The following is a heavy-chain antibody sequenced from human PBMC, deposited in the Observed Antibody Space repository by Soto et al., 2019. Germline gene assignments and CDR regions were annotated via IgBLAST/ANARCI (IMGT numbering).Heavy chain of an antibody. J-gene: IGHJ4*02. V-gene: IGHV3-30*18. CDR1: GFTFSSYG. CDR3: AKSGVYYDFWSGYYFDY. D-gene: IGHD3-3*01. CDR2: ISYDGSNK. Sequence: LRLSCAASGFTFSSYGMHWVRQAPGKGLEWVAVISYDGSNKYYADSVKGRFTISRDNSKNTLYLQMNSLRAEDTAVYYCAKSGVYYDFWSGYYFDYWGQGTLVTVSS.